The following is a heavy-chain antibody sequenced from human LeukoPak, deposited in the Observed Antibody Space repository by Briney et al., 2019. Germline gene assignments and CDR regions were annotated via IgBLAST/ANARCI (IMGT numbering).Heavy chain of an antibody. CDR1: GGSISSSSYY. V-gene: IGHV4-39*07. J-gene: IGHJ4*02. Sequence: SETLSLTCTVSGGSISSSSYYWGWIRQPPGKGLEWIGSIYYSGSTYYNPSLKSRVTISVDTSKNQFSLKLSSVTAADTAVYYCARLESYGSGSYIDYWGQGTLVTVSS. D-gene: IGHD3-10*01. CDR2: IYYSGST. CDR3: ARLESYGSGSYIDY.